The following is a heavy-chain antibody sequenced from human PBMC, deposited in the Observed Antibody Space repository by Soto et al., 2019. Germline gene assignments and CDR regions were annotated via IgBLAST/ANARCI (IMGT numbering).Heavy chain of an antibody. J-gene: IGHJ1*01. CDR2: ISSSSSTI. V-gene: IGHV3-48*01. D-gene: IGHD4-4*01. CDR3: ARGPMTTVTNAEYFQH. Sequence: GGSLRLSCAASGFTFSDYAMSWVRQAPGKGLEWVSFISSSSSTIYYADSVKGRFTISRDNAKNSLYLQMNSLRAEDTAVYYCARGPMTTVTNAEYFQHWGQGTLVTVSS. CDR1: GFTFSDYA.